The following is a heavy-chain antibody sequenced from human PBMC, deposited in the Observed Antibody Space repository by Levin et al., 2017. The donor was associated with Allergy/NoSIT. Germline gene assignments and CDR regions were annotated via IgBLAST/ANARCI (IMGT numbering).Heavy chain of an antibody. CDR1: GFPFSTYG. J-gene: IGHJ6*02. CDR2: ITSDESHK. V-gene: IGHV3-30*03. CDR3: ASRGDMDI. Sequence: SCAASGFPFSTYGMHWVRQAPGKGLEWVALITSDESHKFYADSVKGRFTISRDNSKNMLFLQMNSLGADDTALYYCASRGDMDIWGQGTAVIVS.